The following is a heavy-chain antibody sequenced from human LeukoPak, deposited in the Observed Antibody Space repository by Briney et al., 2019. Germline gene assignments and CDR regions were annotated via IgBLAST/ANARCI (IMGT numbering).Heavy chain of an antibody. CDR3: AKRIVGATTRYFGS. CDR1: GFTFSTYA. CDR2: SGTGGGT. Sequence: GGSLGLSCAASGFTFSTYAMSWVRQAPGKGLEWVSTSGTGGGTYYADSVKGRFTNSRDNSKNTLYLQMSSLRAEDTAVYYCAKRIVGATTRYFGSWGQGTLVTVSS. D-gene: IGHD1-26*01. V-gene: IGHV3-23*01. J-gene: IGHJ4*02.